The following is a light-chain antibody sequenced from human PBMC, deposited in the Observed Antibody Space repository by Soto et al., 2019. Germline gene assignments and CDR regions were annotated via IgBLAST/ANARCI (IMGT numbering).Light chain of an antibody. Sequence: QSLLNQHASESESHGQPSAKYCSGSRNGLGIYNYVSWYQQHPGKVPELIIFEVTNRPSGVSNRVSGSKSGNTASLTISGLQAEDEADYYRSSYTTSSTPVFGTGTKVTVL. CDR1: RNGLGIYNY. CDR3: SSYTTSSTPV. CDR2: EVT. J-gene: IGLJ1*01. V-gene: IGLV2-14*01.